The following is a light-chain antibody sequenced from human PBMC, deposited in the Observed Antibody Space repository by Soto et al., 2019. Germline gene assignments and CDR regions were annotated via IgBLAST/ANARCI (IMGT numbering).Light chain of an antibody. V-gene: IGKV3-20*01. J-gene: IGKJ2*01. Sequence: IGLTQSPGTLSLSPGETATLSCRASQTVSSTYLAWYQHKPGQAPRLLIYGSSNRVAGIPDRFRGSGTGTDFTLTIRRLEPDDFGVYYCQQYSDAPHTFGLGTKVDI. CDR1: QTVSSTY. CDR2: GSS. CDR3: QQYSDAPHT.